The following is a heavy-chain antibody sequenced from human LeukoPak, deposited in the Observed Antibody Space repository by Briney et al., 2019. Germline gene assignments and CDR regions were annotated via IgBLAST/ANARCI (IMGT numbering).Heavy chain of an antibody. D-gene: IGHD6-19*01. Sequence: PSETLSLTCAVYGGSFSGYYWGWIRQPPGKGLEWIGSIYYSGSTYYKPSLKSRVTISVDTSKNQFSLKLSSVTAADTAMYYCARLRPGIAVAPLNWFDPWGQGTLVTVSS. V-gene: IGHV4-34*01. CDR3: ARLRPGIAVAPLNWFDP. J-gene: IGHJ5*02. CDR1: GGSFSGYY. CDR2: IYYSGST.